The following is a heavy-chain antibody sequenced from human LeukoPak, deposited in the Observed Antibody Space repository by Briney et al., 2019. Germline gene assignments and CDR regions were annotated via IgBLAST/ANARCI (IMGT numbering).Heavy chain of an antibody. V-gene: IGHV1-2*02. J-gene: IGHJ6*03. CDR3: ARDLSATTSNGYYYMDV. CDR2: INPNSGGT. D-gene: IGHD4-11*01. CDR1: GYTFTGYY. Sequence: GASVKVSCKASGYTFTGYYMHWVRQAPGQGLEWMGWINPNSGGTNYAQKFQGTVTMTRDTSISTAYMELSRLRSDDTAVYYCARDLSATTSNGYYYMDVWGKGTTVTVSS.